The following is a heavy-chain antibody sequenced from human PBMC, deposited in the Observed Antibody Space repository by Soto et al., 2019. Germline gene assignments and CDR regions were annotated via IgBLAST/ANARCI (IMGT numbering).Heavy chain of an antibody. CDR1: VFTFSTYW. V-gene: IGHV3-7*03. J-gene: IGHJ4*02. CDR2: IKQDGSEK. CDR3: ARDLVRGVIFDY. Sequence: GGSLRLSCAASVFTFSTYWMTWVRQAPGKWLEWLANIKQDGSEKXXVDSVKGRXTISRYNSKNSXYLLMXSLRAEDTAVYYCARDLVRGVIFDYCGQGTPVTVSX. D-gene: IGHD3-10*01.